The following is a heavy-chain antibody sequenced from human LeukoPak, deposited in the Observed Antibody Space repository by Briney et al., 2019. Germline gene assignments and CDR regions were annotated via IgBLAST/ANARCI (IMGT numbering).Heavy chain of an antibody. CDR1: GIXFSSYA. D-gene: IGHD6-6*01. CDR3: ANQLSSSSHFDY. J-gene: IGHJ4*02. V-gene: IGHV3-23*01. Sequence: GGSLRLSCAASGIXFSSYAISWVRQAPGRGLEWVSAISDSGGSTYYADSVKGRFTISRDNSKNTLYLQMNSLRAEDTAVYYCANQLSSSSHFDYWGQGTLVTVSS. CDR2: ISDSGGST.